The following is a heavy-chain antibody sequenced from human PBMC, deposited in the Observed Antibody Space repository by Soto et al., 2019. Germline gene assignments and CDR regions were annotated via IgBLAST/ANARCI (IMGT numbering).Heavy chain of an antibody. V-gene: IGHV1-18*01. J-gene: IGHJ4*02. CDR3: ARREVGTTLDFDY. Sequence: QVQLVQSGAEVKKPGASVKVSCKASGYTFSSYGISWVRQAPGQGLEWMGWISAYNGNTMYAQKVQGRVTMTTDTTTSPAYLELRSLRSDDTAVYYCARREVGTTLDFDYWGQGTLVTVSS. CDR1: GYTFSSYG. D-gene: IGHD1-26*01. CDR2: ISAYNGNT.